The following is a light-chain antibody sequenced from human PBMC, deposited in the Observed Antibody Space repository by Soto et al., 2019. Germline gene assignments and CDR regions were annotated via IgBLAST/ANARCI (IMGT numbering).Light chain of an antibody. CDR3: QQRSNWPLT. Sequence: EIVLTQSPVTLSLSPGERATLSCRASQSIRSSLAWYQQIPGQAPRLLIYDVSKRATGIPARFSGSGSGTDFTLTISSLVPDDFAVYYCQQRSNWPLTFGGGTKVEVK. V-gene: IGKV3-11*01. CDR1: QSIRSS. J-gene: IGKJ4*01. CDR2: DVS.